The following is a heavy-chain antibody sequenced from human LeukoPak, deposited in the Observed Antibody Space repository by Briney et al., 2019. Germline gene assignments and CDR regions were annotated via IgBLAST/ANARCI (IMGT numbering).Heavy chain of an antibody. CDR2: ISSSSSYI. Sequence: GGSLRLSCAASGFTFSSYSMNWVRQAPGKGLEWVSSISSSSSYIYYADSVKGRFTISRDNAKNSLDLQMNSLRAEDTAVYYCARGGGDYYDSSELDYWGQGTLVTVSS. J-gene: IGHJ4*02. CDR1: GFTFSSYS. CDR3: ARGGGDYYDSSELDY. D-gene: IGHD3-22*01. V-gene: IGHV3-21*01.